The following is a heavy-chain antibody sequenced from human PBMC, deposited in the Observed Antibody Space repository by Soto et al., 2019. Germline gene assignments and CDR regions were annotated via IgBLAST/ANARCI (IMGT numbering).Heavy chain of an antibody. J-gene: IGHJ4*02. CDR1: GFTFDDYA. CDR3: AKASDYSNYNPLDY. D-gene: IGHD4-4*01. CDR2: ISWNSGNI. Sequence: EVHLVESGGGLVQPGRSLRLSCAASGFTFDDYAVHWVRQAPGKGLEWVSGISWNSGNIGYADSVKGRFTISRDNAKNSLYLKMNSLRAEDTALYYCAKASDYSNYNPLDYWGQGTLVTVSS. V-gene: IGHV3-9*01.